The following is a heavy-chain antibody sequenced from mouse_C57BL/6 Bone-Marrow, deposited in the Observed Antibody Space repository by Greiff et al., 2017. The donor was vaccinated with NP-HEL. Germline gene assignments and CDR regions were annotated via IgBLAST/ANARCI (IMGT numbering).Heavy chain of an antibody. CDR3: ARGYYGSSFYYFDY. CDR1: GYSITSGYY. CDR2: ISYDGSN. D-gene: IGHD1-1*01. V-gene: IGHV3-6*01. J-gene: IGHJ2*01. Sequence: EVHLVESGPGLVKPSQSLSLTCSVTGYSITSGYYWNWIRQFPGNKLEWMGYISYDGSNNYNPSLKNRISITRDTSKNQFFLKLNSVTTEDTATYYCARGYYGSSFYYFDYWGQGTTLTVSS.